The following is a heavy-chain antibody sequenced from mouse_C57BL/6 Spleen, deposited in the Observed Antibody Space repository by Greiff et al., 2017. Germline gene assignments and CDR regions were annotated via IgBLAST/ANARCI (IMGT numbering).Heavy chain of an antibody. CDR3: ARGPSTVDY. D-gene: IGHD1-1*01. J-gene: IGHJ2*01. CDR2: INPSSGYT. CDR1: GYTFTSYW. Sequence: QVQLKQSGAELAKPGASVKLSCKASGYTFTSYWMHWVKQRPGQGLEWIGYINPSSGYTKYNQKFKDKATLTADKPSSTAYMQLSSLTYEDSAVYYCARGPSTVDYWGQGTTLTVSS. V-gene: IGHV1-7*01.